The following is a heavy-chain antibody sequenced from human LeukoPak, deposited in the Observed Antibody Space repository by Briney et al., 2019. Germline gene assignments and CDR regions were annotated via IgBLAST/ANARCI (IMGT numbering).Heavy chain of an antibody. J-gene: IGHJ4*02. D-gene: IGHD5-12*01. CDR3: SRSSGYDRYFDY. CDR2: INSDGSST. Sequence: GGSLRLSCAASGFIFSSYWMHWVRRAPGKGLVWVSRINSDGSSTTYADSVKGRFTISRDNAKNTLYLQMNSLRAEDTAVYYCSRSSGYDRYFDYWGQGTLVTVSS. V-gene: IGHV3-74*01. CDR1: GFIFSSYW.